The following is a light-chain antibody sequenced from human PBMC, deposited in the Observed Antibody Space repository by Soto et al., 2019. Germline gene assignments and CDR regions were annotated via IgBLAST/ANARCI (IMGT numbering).Light chain of an antibody. CDR1: QSVSSWY. V-gene: IGKV3D-20*01. CDR3: QQYSSLPYT. Sequence: DIVLTQSPATLSVSPGDRATLSCGASQSVSSWYLAWYQQKPGLAPRLLIYDASIRATGIPDRFSGSGSGTDFTLTISRLEPDDFAVYYCQQYSSLPYTFGQGTKLEIK. CDR2: DAS. J-gene: IGKJ2*01.